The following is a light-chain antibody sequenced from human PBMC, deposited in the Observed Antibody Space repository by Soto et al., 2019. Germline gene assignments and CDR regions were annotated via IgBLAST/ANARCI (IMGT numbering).Light chain of an antibody. V-gene: IGLV2-11*01. Sequence: QSALTQPRSVSGSPGQSVTISCTGTSSDVGGYNYVSWYQQHPGKAPKLMIYDASERPSGVPDRFSGSKSGNTASLTISGLQAEDEADYYCCSYAGSYTLVFGGGTKLTVL. J-gene: IGLJ2*01. CDR2: DAS. CDR3: CSYAGSYTLV. CDR1: SSDVGGYNY.